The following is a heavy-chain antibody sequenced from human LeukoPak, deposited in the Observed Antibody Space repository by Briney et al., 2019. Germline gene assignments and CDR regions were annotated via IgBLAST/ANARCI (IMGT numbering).Heavy chain of an antibody. CDR2: IIPIFGTA. CDR3: ARHVGYSYGLWAGAFDI. Sequence: GSSVKVSCKASGGTFSSYAISWVRQAPGQGLEWMGGIIPIFGTANYAQKFQGRVTITTDESTSTAYMELSSLRSEDTAVYYCARHVGYSYGLWAGAFDIWGQGTMVTVSS. J-gene: IGHJ3*02. CDR1: GGTFSSYA. D-gene: IGHD5-18*01. V-gene: IGHV1-69*05.